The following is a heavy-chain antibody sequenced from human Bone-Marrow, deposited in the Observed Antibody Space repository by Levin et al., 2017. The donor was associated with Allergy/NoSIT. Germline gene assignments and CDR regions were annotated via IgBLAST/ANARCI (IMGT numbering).Heavy chain of an antibody. CDR3: ARTSHPPDKLHVMDV. D-gene: IGHD2-15*01. V-gene: IGHV4-34*01. CDR1: AGSLSGYY. CDR2: VYHSGGS. J-gene: IGHJ6*02. Sequence: RTSETLSLTCRIYAGSLSGYYWAWIRQTPGRGLEWIGEVYHSGGSIYNPSLRSRVTISVDASTKQVSLNLRSVTAADTAIYYCARTSHPPDKLHVMDVWGHGTTVTVSS.